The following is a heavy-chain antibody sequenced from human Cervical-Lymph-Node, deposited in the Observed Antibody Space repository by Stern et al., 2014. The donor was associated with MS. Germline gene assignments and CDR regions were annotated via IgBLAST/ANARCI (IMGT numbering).Heavy chain of an antibody. V-gene: IGHV1-69*04. Sequence: VQLVQSGAEVKKPGSSMNVSCKTSGGTFSSSYAITWMRQAPGQGLEWMGRIIPFLGLANYAQKFQGRVIITADKSTSTTYMELSSLRSEDTAVYYCARGVVSNRAAATLHNLFDPWGQGNLVTVSS. CDR2: IIPFLGLA. CDR1: GGTFSSSYA. J-gene: IGHJ5*02. D-gene: IGHD2-15*01. CDR3: ARGVVSNRAAATLHNLFDP.